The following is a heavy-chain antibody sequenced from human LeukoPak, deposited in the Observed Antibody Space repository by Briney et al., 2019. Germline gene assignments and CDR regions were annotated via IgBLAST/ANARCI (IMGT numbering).Heavy chain of an antibody. Sequence: GGSLRLSCTASGLTFSTYWVHWVRQAPGKGLVWVSQIKFDGSLASYADSVKGRFTISRDNAKNTLYLQMNTLGTEDTAVYYCVTGHYDSRMYFDLWGRGTLVTVAS. D-gene: IGHD3-16*01. J-gene: IGHJ2*01. V-gene: IGHV3-74*01. CDR2: IKFDGSLA. CDR1: GLTFSTYW. CDR3: VTGHYDSRMYFDL.